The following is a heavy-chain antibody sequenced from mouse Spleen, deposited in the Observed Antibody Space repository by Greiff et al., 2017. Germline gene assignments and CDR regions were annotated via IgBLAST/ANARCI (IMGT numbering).Heavy chain of an antibody. CDR3: ARWDSLITTATGDY. J-gene: IGHJ2*01. CDR2: IYPGDGDT. D-gene: IGHD1-2*01. CDR1: GYAFSSYW. Sequence: QVQLQQSGAELVRPGSSVKISCKASGYAFSSYWMNWVKQRPGQGLEWIGQIYPGDGDTNYNGKFKGKATLTADKSSSTAYMQLSSLTSEDSAVYFCARWDSLITTATGDYWGQGTTLTVSS. V-gene: IGHV1-80*01.